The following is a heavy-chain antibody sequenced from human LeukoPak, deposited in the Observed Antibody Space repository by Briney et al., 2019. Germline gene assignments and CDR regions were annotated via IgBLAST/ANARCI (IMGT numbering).Heavy chain of an antibody. D-gene: IGHD3-22*01. J-gene: IGHJ4*02. CDR3: ARDLYYYDSSGYLDF. CDR2: ISYDGSNK. Sequence: GGSLRLSCAASGFTFSSYAMHWVRQAPGKGLEWVAVISYDGSNKYYADSVKGRFTISRDNSKNTLSLQMNSLRAEDTAMYYCARDLYYYDSSGYLDFWGQGTLVTVSS. V-gene: IGHV3-30*04. CDR1: GFTFSSYA.